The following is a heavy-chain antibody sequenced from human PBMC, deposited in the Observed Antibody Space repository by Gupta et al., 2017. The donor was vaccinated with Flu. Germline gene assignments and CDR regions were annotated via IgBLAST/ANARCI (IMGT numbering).Heavy chain of an antibody. CDR3: ARQYCTGGNCHDTFDI. V-gene: IGHV4-31*03. D-gene: IGHD2-15*01. CDR1: GGSITSGGYY. CDR2: IYYGGNT. J-gene: IGHJ3*02. Sequence: QVQLQESGPGLVTPSQTLSLTCTVPGGSITSGGYYWGWLRQHPGKGLEWIGYIYYGGNTYYTPSLRSRVTMSVDSSKNQFSLKLSSVIAADTAVYYCARQYCTGGNCHDTFDIWGQGTVVTVSS.